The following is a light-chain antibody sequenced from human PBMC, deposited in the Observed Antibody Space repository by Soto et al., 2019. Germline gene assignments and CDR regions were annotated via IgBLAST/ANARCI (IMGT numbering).Light chain of an antibody. Sequence: EIVLTQSPATLSLSPGDRATLSCRASQSVSYNCFAWYQQRPGQAPRLLIYDASNRATGIPARFSGSGSGTDFTLTISSLEPEDFAIYYCQQRSNWPPEWTFGQGTKVDIK. CDR3: QQRSNWPPEWT. CDR1: QSVSYNC. CDR2: DAS. J-gene: IGKJ1*01. V-gene: IGKV3-11*01.